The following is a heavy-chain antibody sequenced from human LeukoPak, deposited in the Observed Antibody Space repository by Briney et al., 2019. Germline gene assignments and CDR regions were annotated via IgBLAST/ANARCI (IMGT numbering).Heavy chain of an antibody. D-gene: IGHD6-13*01. CDR2: INPNSGGT. V-gene: IGHV1-2*02. CDR1: GYNFAGYY. Sequence: ASVKVSCKASGYNFAGYYMHWVRQAPGQGLEWMGWINPNSGGTNYAQKFQGRVTMTRDTSISTAYMELSRLRSDDTAVYYCARDPGSSSWYRHNWFDPWGQGTLVTVSS. CDR3: ARDPGSSSWYRHNWFDP. J-gene: IGHJ5*02.